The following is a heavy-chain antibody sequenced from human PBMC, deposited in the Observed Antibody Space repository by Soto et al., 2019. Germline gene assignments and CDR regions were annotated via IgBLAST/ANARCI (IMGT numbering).Heavy chain of an antibody. CDR3: DREKGYISGPKNFDY. D-gene: IGHD5-18*01. CDR1: GGSISSGDYF. V-gene: IGHV4-30-4*02. J-gene: IGHJ4*02. CDR2: IYDSGSS. Sequence: SDTLSLTCTVSGGSISSGDYFWSWIRQPPGKGLEWIGYIYDSGSSYYNPSLKGRVTMSVDTSKNQFSLKLSSVTAADTAVYYCDREKGYISGPKNFDYCGQGPLVTVSS.